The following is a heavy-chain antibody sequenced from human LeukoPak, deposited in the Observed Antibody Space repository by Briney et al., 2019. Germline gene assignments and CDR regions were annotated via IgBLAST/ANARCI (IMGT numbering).Heavy chain of an antibody. CDR1: GASITSYY. D-gene: IGHD4-17*01. J-gene: IGHJ4*02. CDR2: IYYSGST. CDR3: ARAFRLRYGDYEGHFDY. Sequence: SETLSLTCTVSGASITSYYWSWNRQPPGKGLEWIGYIYYSGSTNYNPSLKSRVTISLDTSKNQFSLQLNSVTPEDTAVYYCARAFRLRYGDYEGHFDYWGQGTLVTVSS. V-gene: IGHV4-59*12.